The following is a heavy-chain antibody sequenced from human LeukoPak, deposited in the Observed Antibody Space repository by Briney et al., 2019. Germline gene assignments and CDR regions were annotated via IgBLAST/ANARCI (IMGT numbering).Heavy chain of an antibody. J-gene: IGHJ5*02. CDR2: IYSGGST. Sequence: KPGGSLRLSCAASGFSFSDYYMSWIRQAPGKGLEWVSVIYSGGSTYYADSVKGRFTISRHNSKNTLYLQMSSLRAEDTAVYYCARGGGSYDWFDPWGQGTLVTVSS. V-gene: IGHV3-53*04. D-gene: IGHD1-26*01. CDR3: ARGGGSYDWFDP. CDR1: GFSFSDYY.